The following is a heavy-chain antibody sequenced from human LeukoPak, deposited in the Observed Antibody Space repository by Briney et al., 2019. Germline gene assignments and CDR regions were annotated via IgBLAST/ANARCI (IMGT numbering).Heavy chain of an antibody. Sequence: GGSLRLSCAASGFTFSSYGMNWVRQAPGKGLEWVSSISSSSSYIYYADSVKGRFTISRDNAKNSLYLQMNSLRAEDTAVYYCARDLAVAATSDSWGQGTLVTVSS. CDR2: ISSSSSYI. D-gene: IGHD6-19*01. CDR1: GFTFSSYG. CDR3: ARDLAVAATSDS. V-gene: IGHV3-21*01. J-gene: IGHJ4*02.